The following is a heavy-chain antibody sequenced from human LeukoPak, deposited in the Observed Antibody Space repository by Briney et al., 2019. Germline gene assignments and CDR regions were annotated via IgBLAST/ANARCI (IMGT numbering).Heavy chain of an antibody. Sequence: PGGSLRLSCAASGFTFSSYWMSWVRQAPGKGLEWVANIKQDGSEKYYVDSVKGRFTISRDNAKNSLYLQMNSLRAEDTAVYYCARHYCSSTSCYMLTDLFDYWGQGTLVTVSS. V-gene: IGHV3-7*01. CDR1: GFTFSSYW. J-gene: IGHJ4*02. CDR2: IKQDGSEK. CDR3: ARHYCSSTSCYMLTDLFDY. D-gene: IGHD2-2*02.